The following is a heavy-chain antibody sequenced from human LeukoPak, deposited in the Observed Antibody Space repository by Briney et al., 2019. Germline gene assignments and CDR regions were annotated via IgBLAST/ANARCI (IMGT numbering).Heavy chain of an antibody. D-gene: IGHD3-22*01. CDR1: GYTFTSYG. J-gene: IGHJ3*02. Sequence: ASVKVSCKASGYTFTSYGISWVRQAPGQGLEWMGWISAYNGNTNYAQKFQGRVTITADESTSTAYMELSSLRSEDTAVYYCARAKYYYDSSGYSGAFDIWGQGTMVTVSS. V-gene: IGHV1-18*01. CDR2: ISAYNGNT. CDR3: ARAKYYYDSSGYSGAFDI.